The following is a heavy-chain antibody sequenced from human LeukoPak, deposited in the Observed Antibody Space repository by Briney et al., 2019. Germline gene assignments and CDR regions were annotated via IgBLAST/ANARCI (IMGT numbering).Heavy chain of an antibody. J-gene: IGHJ4*02. CDR2: IYYSGST. CDR1: GGSISSSSYY. D-gene: IGHD6-13*01. V-gene: IGHV4-39*07. CDR3: ARVGSSSSWYVGSFFDY. Sequence: SETLSLTCTVSGGSISSSSYYWGWIRQPPGKGLEWIGSIYYSGSTYYNPSLKSRVTISVDTSKNQFSLKLSSVTAADTAVYYCARVGSSSSWYVGSFFDYWGQGTLVTVSS.